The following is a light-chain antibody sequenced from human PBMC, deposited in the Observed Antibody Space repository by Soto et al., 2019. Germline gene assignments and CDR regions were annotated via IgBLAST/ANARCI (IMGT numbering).Light chain of an antibody. Sequence: EVVLTQSPATLSLSPGERATLSCKTSHSISLNCVAWYQQKPGQAPRLLIYGASARATGVPDRFTGSGSGTDFTLTINRLEPEDFAVYYCQQYSESPRTFGPGSKVDI. CDR1: HSISLNC. CDR2: GAS. CDR3: QQYSESPRT. V-gene: IGKV3-20*01. J-gene: IGKJ3*01.